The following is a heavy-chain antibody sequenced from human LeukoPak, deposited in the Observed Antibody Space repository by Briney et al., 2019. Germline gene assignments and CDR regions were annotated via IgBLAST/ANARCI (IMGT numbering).Heavy chain of an antibody. CDR3: ARARSGWYTAYYYYYMDV. CDR1: GGSISSSNW. J-gene: IGHJ6*03. V-gene: IGHV4-4*02. CDR2: IYYSGST. Sequence: PSETLSLTCAVSGGSISSSNWWSWVRQPPGKGLERIGYIYYSGSTNYNPSLKSRVTISVDTSKNQFSLKLSSVTAADTAVYYCARARSGWYTAYYYYYMDVWGKGTTVTVSS. D-gene: IGHD6-19*01.